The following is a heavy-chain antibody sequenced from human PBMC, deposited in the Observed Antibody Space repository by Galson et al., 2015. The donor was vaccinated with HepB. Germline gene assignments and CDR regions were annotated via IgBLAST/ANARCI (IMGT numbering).Heavy chain of an antibody. J-gene: IGHJ4*02. V-gene: IGHV1-69*13. CDR3: ASSRPRGHLGELSLSLFDY. CDR2: IIPIFGTA. D-gene: IGHD3-16*02. CDR1: GGTFSSYA. Sequence: SVKVSCKASGGTFSSYAISWVRQAPGQGLEWMGGIIPIFGTANYAQKFQGRVTITADESTSTAYMELSSLRSEDTAVYYCASSRPRGHLGELSLSLFDYWGQGTLVTVSS.